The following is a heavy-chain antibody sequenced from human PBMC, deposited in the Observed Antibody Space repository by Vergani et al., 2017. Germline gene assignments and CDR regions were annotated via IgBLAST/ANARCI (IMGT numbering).Heavy chain of an antibody. CDR1: GFTFSAYW. Sequence: EVQLVESGGGLVQPGGSLRLSCAASGFTFSAYWMSWVRQAPGKGLEWVASIKQDGSERYYVDSVKGRFTISRDNAKNSLYLQMNSLRAEDTALYYCARDSRFCTSTRCQRDYYMDVWGKG. D-gene: IGHD2-2*01. CDR3: ARDSRFCTSTRCQRDYYMDV. CDR2: IKQDGSER. V-gene: IGHV3-7*03. J-gene: IGHJ6*03.